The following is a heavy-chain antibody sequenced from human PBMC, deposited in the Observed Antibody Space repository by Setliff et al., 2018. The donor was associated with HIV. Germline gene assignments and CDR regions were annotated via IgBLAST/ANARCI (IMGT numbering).Heavy chain of an antibody. V-gene: IGHV7-4-1*02. CDR2: INANSGSP. D-gene: IGHD6-19*01. CDR1: GYNFENYA. CDR3: TTLSRGRSNAGWYYFDN. Sequence: GASVKVSCKTSGYNFENYAINWVRQAPGQGLEWMGWINANSGSPTYAQAFTGRFFFSVDTAVATVYLQMSSLKTEDTGVYYCTTLSRGRSNAGWYYFDNWGHGTLVTVSS. J-gene: IGHJ4*01.